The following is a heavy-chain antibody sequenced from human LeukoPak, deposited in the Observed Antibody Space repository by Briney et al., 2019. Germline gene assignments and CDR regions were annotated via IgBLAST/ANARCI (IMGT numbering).Heavy chain of an antibody. V-gene: IGHV4-59*12. CDR1: GGSISSYY. D-gene: IGHD3-10*01. CDR3: ARDATPGENWFDP. J-gene: IGHJ5*02. CDR2: IYYSGST. Sequence: SETLSLTCTVSGGSISSYYWSWIRQPPGKGLEWIGYIYYSGSTNYNPSLKSRVTMSVDTSKNQFSLKLSSVTAADTAVYYCARDATPGENWFDPWGQGTLVTVSS.